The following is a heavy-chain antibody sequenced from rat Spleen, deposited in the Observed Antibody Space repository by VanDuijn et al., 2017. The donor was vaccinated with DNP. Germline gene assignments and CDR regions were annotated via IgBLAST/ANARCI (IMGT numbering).Heavy chain of an antibody. D-gene: IGHD1-10*01. J-gene: IGHJ2*01. CDR2: ISYDGSRT. Sequence: EVQLVESGGGLVQPGRSLKLSCAASGFTFSDYAMAWVRQAPKKGLEWVATISYDGSRTYYRDSVKGRFTISRDNAKSTLYLQMNSLRSEDTATYYCARDPPYNNYFDYWGQGVMVTVSS. CDR3: ARDPPYNNYFDY. CDR1: GFTFSDYA. V-gene: IGHV5-17*01.